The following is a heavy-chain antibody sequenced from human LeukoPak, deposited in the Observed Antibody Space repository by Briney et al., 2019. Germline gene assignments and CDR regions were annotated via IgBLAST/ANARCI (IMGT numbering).Heavy chain of an antibody. Sequence: SETLSLTCTVCGDSISSGGYYWTWIRQHPGQGLEWIGYISDSGTTYYSPSLTSRVTISVDTSKNQFSLKLTSVTAADTAVYYCARVRDGYDYEFDYWGQGTLVTVSS. V-gene: IGHV4-31*03. CDR2: ISDSGTT. D-gene: IGHD5-12*01. CDR3: ARVRDGYDYEFDY. J-gene: IGHJ4*02. CDR1: GDSISSGGYY.